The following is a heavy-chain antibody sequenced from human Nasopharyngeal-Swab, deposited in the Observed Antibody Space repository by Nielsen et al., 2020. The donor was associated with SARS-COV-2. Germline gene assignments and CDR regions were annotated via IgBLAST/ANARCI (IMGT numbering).Heavy chain of an antibody. CDR1: GFPFDMYW. CDR2: INNDGSST. Sequence: GESLKISCAASGFPFDMYWMHWVRQAPGKGPVWVSRINNDGSSTYYADSLKGRFTISRDNAKNTLYLQMHSLRDEDTAVYYCARLLNYYDYTLMDVWGQGTTVTVSS. J-gene: IGHJ6*02. D-gene: IGHD3-22*01. V-gene: IGHV3-74*01. CDR3: ARLLNYYDYTLMDV.